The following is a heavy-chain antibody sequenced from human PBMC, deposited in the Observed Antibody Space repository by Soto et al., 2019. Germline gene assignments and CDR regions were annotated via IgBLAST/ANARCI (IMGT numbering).Heavy chain of an antibody. J-gene: IGHJ4*02. V-gene: IGHV4-4*07. CDR2: IYTIGST. CDR1: NGSVIGYY. Sequence: SETLSLTCTVSNGSVIGYYWSWIRQPAGKGLEWIGRIYTIGSTSYNPSLKSRVSMSVDTSKNQFSLKVKSVTAADTAVYYCARDPAGYYYFDYWGQGALVTVSS. D-gene: IGHD6-13*01. CDR3: ARDPAGYYYFDY.